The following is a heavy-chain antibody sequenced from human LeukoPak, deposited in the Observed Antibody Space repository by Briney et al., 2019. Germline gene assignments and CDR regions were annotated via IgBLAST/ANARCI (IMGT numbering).Heavy chain of an antibody. J-gene: IGHJ4*02. CDR3: AREGTYEMYYFDY. V-gene: IGHV3-21*01. Sequence: GGSLRLSCAASGFTFNTYSMNWVRQAPGKGLEWVSSISSGSGYIYYADSVKGRFTISRDNAKNSLYLQMNSLRAEDTAVYYCAREGTYEMYYFDYWGQGTLVTVSS. D-gene: IGHD1-14*01. CDR2: ISSGSGYI. CDR1: GFTFNTYS.